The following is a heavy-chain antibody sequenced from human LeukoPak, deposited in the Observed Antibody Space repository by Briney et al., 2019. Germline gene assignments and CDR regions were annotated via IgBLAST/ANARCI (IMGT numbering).Heavy chain of an antibody. V-gene: IGHV3-23*01. CDR2: ISGSGDST. CDR3: ARRIARYLVNYYYYSMDV. D-gene: IGHD3-16*02. CDR1: GFTFSTPA. Sequence: EGSLRLSCAASGFTFSTPAMSWVRQAPGTGLEWVSAISGSGDSTYYADSVKGRFTISRDNSKNTLSLQMNNLRAGDTAVYHCARRIARYLVNYYYYSMDVWGQGTTVTVSS. J-gene: IGHJ6*02.